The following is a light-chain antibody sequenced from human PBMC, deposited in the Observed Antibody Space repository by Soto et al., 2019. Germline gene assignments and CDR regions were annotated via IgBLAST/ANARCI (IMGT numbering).Light chain of an antibody. Sequence: IQMTQFPSSLSASVGDRVTITCRESQTISKYLSWYQQKPEKATKVLIYAASSLQSGVPSRFSGSGSGTYFTLTISSLQPEDFATYYWQQSYSTATFGQGTKVDI. J-gene: IGKJ1*01. V-gene: IGKV1-39*01. CDR2: AAS. CDR3: QQSYSTAT. CDR1: QTISKY.